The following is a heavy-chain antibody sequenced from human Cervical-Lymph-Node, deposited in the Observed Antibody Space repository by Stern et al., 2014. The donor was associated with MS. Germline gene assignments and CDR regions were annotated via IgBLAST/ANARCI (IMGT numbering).Heavy chain of an antibody. J-gene: IGHJ4*02. D-gene: IGHD5-24*01. CDR3: ARGRRDGYKPYVVFDY. Sequence: VQLVESGAELKKPGSSVKVSCKASGGTFSSYAISWVRQAPGQGLEWMGGIIPIFGTANYAQKFQGRVTITADESTSTAYMELSSLRSEDTAVYYCARGRRDGYKPYVVFDYWGQGTLVTVS. CDR2: IIPIFGTA. V-gene: IGHV1-69*01. CDR1: GGTFSSYA.